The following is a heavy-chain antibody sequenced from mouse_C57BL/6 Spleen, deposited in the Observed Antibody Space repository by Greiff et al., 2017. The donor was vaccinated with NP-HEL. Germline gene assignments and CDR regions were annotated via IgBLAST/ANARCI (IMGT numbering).Heavy chain of an antibody. J-gene: IGHJ4*01. V-gene: IGHV1-42*01. Sequence: VHVKQSGPELVKPGASVKISCKASGYSFTGYYMNWVKQSPEKSLEWIGEINPSTGGTTYNQKFKAKATLTVDKSSSTAYMQLKSLTSEDSAVYYCARSYDGYYDYAMDYWGQGTSVTVSS. CDR2: INPSTGGT. D-gene: IGHD2-3*01. CDR3: ARSYDGYYDYAMDY. CDR1: GYSFTGYY.